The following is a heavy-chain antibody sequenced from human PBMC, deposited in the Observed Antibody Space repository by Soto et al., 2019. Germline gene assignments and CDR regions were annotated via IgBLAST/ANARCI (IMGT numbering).Heavy chain of an antibody. Sequence: PGGSLRLSCAASGFTFSSYGMHWVRQAPGKGLEWVAVISYDGSNKYYADSVKGRFTISRDNSKNTLYLQMNSLRAEDTAVYYCAKSAGIQLWLPPFDYWGQGTLVTVSS. CDR2: ISYDGSNK. CDR3: AKSAGIQLWLPPFDY. V-gene: IGHV3-30*18. D-gene: IGHD5-18*01. CDR1: GFTFSSYG. J-gene: IGHJ4*02.